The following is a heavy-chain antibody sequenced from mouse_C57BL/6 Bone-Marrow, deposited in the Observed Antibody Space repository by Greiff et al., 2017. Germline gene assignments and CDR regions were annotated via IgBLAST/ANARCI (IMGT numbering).Heavy chain of an antibody. CDR3: AKGIFTTVVAEAMDY. D-gene: IGHD1-1*01. CDR1: GFSLTSYG. J-gene: IGHJ4*01. CDR2: IWRGGST. Sequence: VKLVESGPGLVQPSQSLSITCTVSGFSLTSYGVHWVRQSPGKGLEWLGVIWRGGSTDYNAAFMSRLSITKDNSKSQVFFQMNSLQADDTDIYYCAKGIFTTVVAEAMDYWGQGTSVTVSS. V-gene: IGHV2-5*01.